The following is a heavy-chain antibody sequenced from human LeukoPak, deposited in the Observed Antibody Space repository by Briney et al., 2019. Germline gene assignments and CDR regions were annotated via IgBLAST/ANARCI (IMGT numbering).Heavy chain of an antibody. CDR1: GYTFTSYD. CDR2: MNPNTGNT. Sequence: AAVQVSCKASGYTFTSYDINWVRQATGQGLEWMGWMNPNTGNTGYAQNFQGRITMTRNTSISTAYMEMSSLRSEDTAVYYCARAGPRGYTSGGTFDIWGQGTMVTVSS. V-gene: IGHV1-8*01. CDR3: ARAGPRGYTSGGTFDI. D-gene: IGHD5-18*01. J-gene: IGHJ3*02.